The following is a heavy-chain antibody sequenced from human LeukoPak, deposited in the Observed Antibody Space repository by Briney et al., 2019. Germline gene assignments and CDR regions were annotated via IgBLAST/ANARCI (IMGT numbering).Heavy chain of an antibody. CDR2: INSDGSST. CDR1: GFTFSSYW. CDR3: ARGTPPGIAVAGTTDY. D-gene: IGHD6-19*01. Sequence: GGSLRLSCAASGFTFSSYWMHWVRQAPGKGLVWVSRINSDGSSTSYADSVKGRFTISRDNSKNTLYLQMNSLRAEDTAVYYCARGTPPGIAVAGTTDYWGQGTLVTVSS. V-gene: IGHV3-74*01. J-gene: IGHJ4*02.